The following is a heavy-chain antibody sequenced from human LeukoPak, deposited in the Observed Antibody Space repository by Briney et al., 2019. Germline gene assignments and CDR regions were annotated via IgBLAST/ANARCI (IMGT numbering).Heavy chain of an antibody. Sequence: SETLSLTCTVSGGSISSSSYYWAWIRQPPGKGLEWSGSIYYSGSTYYNPSLKSRVTISVDTSKKQFSLRVNSVTAADTAVYYCARLPLGAFGEVLNFDYWGQGNLVTVSP. CDR1: GGSISSSSYY. CDR3: ARLPLGAFGEVLNFDY. CDR2: IYYSGST. J-gene: IGHJ4*02. V-gene: IGHV4-39*07. D-gene: IGHD3-10*01.